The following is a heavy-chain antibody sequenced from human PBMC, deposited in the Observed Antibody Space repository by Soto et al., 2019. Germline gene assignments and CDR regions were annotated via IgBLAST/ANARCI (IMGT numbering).Heavy chain of an antibody. CDR2: ISGSGGRT. Sequence: EVQLLESGGGLVQPGGSLGLSCAASGFTFSSYALSWFRRAPGKGLGWASAISGSGGRTYNADSVKGRFTISRDNSKNTLYLQMNSLRAEDTAVYYCAKPPPAVAGQYAFDIWGQGTMVTVSS. CDR1: GFTFSSYA. J-gene: IGHJ3*02. D-gene: IGHD6-19*01. CDR3: AKPPPAVAGQYAFDI. V-gene: IGHV3-23*01.